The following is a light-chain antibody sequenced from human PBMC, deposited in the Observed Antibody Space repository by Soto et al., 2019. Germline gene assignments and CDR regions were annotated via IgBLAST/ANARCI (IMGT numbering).Light chain of an antibody. CDR2: GNS. CDR1: SSNIGAGYD. J-gene: IGLJ2*01. Sequence: QSVLTQPPSVSGAPGQRVPISCPGSSSNIGAGYDVHWYPQLPGTAPKLLIYGNSNRPSGVPDRFSGSKSGTSASLAITGLQAEDEAEYYCQSYDSSLSGSVFGGGTKLTVL. CDR3: QSYDSSLSGSV. V-gene: IGLV1-40*01.